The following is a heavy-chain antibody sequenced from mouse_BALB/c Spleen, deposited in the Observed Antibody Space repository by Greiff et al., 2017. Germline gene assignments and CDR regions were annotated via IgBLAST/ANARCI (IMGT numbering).Heavy chain of an antibody. D-gene: IGHD2-1*01. Sequence: QVQLQQSGPELVKPGASVKMSCKASGYTFTDYVISWVKQRTGQGLEWIGEIYPGSGSTYYNEKFKGKATLTADKSSNTAYMQLSSLTSEDSAVYFCARGGYYGYYAMDYWGQGTSVAVSS. CDR1: GYTFTDYV. CDR2: IYPGSGST. V-gene: IGHV1-81*01. J-gene: IGHJ4*01. CDR3: ARGGYYGYYAMDY.